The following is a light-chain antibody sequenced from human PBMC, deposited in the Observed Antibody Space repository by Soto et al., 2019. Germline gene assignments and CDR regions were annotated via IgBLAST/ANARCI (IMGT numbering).Light chain of an antibody. CDR1: QSVSSGS. CDR2: GAS. V-gene: IGKV3-20*01. Sequence: EIVLTQSPGSLSLSPGERATLSCRASQSVSSGSLAWYQQKPGQAPRLLIYGASSRATGVPDRFSGSGSGTVFTLTISRLEPEDFAVYYCQLYSGSPMYTFGQGTRLDIK. J-gene: IGKJ2*01. CDR3: QLYSGSPMYT.